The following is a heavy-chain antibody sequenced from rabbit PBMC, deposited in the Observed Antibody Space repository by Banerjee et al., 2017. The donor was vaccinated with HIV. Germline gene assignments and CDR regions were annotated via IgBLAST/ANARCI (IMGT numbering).Heavy chain of an antibody. J-gene: IGHJ4*01. Sequence: QEQLEESGGDLVKPGASLALTCTASGFSFSSSYYMCWVRQAPGKGLEWIGCINTSSGNTVYATWAKGRFTISKTSWTTVTLQMTSLTAADTATYFCARDAGIYAYIDGYFNLWGQGTLVTVS. D-gene: IGHD6-1*01. CDR2: INTSSGNT. CDR1: GFSFSSSYY. CDR3: ARDAGIYAYIDGYFNL. V-gene: IGHV1S45*01.